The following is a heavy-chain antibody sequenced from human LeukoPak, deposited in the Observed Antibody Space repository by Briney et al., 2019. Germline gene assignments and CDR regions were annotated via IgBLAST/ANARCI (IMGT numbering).Heavy chain of an antibody. Sequence: GGSLRLSCAASGFTFTNYAMNWVRQAPGKGLEWVSSMSGSGENTFYADSVKGRFTIPRDNSQNTLYLQMDSLRAEDTAIYYCVKASGGSCYSASHYWGQGSPVTVSS. V-gene: IGHV3-23*01. CDR2: MSGSGENT. J-gene: IGHJ4*02. D-gene: IGHD2-15*01. CDR1: GFTFTNYA. CDR3: VKASGGSCYSASHY.